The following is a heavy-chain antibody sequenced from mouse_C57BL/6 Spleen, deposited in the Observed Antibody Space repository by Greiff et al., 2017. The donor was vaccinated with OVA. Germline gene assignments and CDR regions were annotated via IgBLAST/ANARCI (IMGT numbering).Heavy chain of an antibody. Sequence: QVQLKESGPGLVAPSQSLSITCTVSGFSLTSYAISWVRQPPGTGLEWLGVIWTGGGTNYNSALKSRLSISKDNSKSQVVLKMNSLEADDTDRYYSARERESPSRDYWGQGTPVTVSS. CDR2: IWTGGGT. CDR1: GFSLTSYA. J-gene: IGHJ4*01. CDR3: ARERESPSRDY. V-gene: IGHV2-9-1*01.